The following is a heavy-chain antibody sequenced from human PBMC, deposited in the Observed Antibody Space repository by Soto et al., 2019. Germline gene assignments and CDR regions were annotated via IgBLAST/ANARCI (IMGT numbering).Heavy chain of an antibody. CDR1: GYTFTSYY. D-gene: IGHD3-9*01. J-gene: IGHJ4*02. CDR3: ARGAWDYDILTGYRRYYFDY. CDR2: INPSGGST. Sequence: ASVKVSCKASGYTFTSYYMHWVRQAPGQGLEWMGIINPSGGSTSYAQKFQGRVTMTRDTSTSTVYMELSSLRSEDTAVYYCARGAWDYDILTGYRRYYFDYWGQGTLVTVSS. V-gene: IGHV1-46*01.